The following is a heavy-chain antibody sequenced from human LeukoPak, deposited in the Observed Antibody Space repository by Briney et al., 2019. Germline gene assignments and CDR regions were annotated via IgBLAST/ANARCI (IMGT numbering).Heavy chain of an antibody. J-gene: IGHJ6*02. CDR1: GGTFSSYA. V-gene: IGHV1-69*04. Sequence: ASVKVSCKASGGTFSSYAISWVRQAPGQGLEWMGRIIPILGIANYAQKFQGRVTITADKSTSTAYMELSSLRSEDTALYYCDMTIYSRNYYFGMDVWGQGTTVTVPS. CDR2: IIPILGIA. CDR3: DMTIYSRNYYFGMDV. D-gene: IGHD2-15*01.